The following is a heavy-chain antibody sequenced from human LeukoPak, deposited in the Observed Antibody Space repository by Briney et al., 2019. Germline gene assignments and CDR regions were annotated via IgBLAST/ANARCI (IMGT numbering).Heavy chain of an antibody. V-gene: IGHV3-9*01. J-gene: IGHJ4*02. CDR2: ISWNSGSI. Sequence: GGSLRLSCAASGFTFDDYAMHWVRQAPGKGLEWVSGISWNSGSIGYADSVKGRFTISRDNSKNTLYLQMNSLRAEDTAVYYCARDSDYYDSSTLYWGQGTLVTVSS. CDR3: ARDSDYYDSSTLY. CDR1: GFTFDDYA. D-gene: IGHD3-22*01.